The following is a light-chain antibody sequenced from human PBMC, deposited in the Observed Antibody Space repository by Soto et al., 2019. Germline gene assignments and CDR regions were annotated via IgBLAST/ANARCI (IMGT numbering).Light chain of an antibody. V-gene: IGKV1-5*03. CDR2: KAS. J-gene: IGKJ1*01. CDR3: QHYNSYSEA. CDR1: QTISSW. Sequence: IQMTQSPSTLSGSVGDRVTITCRASQTISSWLAWYQQKPGKAPNLLIYKASTLKSGVPSRFSGSGSGTEFTLTISSLQPDDFATYYCQHYNSYSEAFGQGTKV.